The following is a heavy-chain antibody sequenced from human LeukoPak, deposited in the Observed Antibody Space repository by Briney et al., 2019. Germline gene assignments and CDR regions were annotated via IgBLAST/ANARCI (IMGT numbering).Heavy chain of an antibody. Sequence: GESLKISCKGSGDSFTSYRIGWVRQMPGKGREWMGIIYPGDSDTRYSPSFQGQVTSSADKSISTAYLQWSSLKASDTAMYYCARHWNYDIYPPDYWGQGTLVTVSS. D-gene: IGHD3-9*01. CDR3: ARHWNYDIYPPDY. V-gene: IGHV5-51*01. CDR2: IYPGDSDT. CDR1: GDSFTSYR. J-gene: IGHJ4*02.